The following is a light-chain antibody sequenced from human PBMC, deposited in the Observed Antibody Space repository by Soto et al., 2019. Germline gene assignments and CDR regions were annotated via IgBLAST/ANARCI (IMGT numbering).Light chain of an antibody. Sequence: DIQMTQSPSTLSASVGDRVTITCRASQSISSWLAWYQQKPGKAPKLLIYKTSSLETGVPSRFSGSGSGTEFTLTISSLQPDDFASYHCHQYNTYPTSSFGHRTKVLIK. V-gene: IGKV1-5*03. CDR3: HQYNTYPTSS. J-gene: IGKJ1*01. CDR2: KTS. CDR1: QSISSW.